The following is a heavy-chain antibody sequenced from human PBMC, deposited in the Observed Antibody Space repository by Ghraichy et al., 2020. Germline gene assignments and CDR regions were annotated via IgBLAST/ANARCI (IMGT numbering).Heavy chain of an antibody. D-gene: IGHD6-13*01. J-gene: IGHJ6*02. V-gene: IGHV1-18*04. CDR1: GYTFTTYG. Sequence: ASVKVSCKASGYTFTTYGISWVRQAPGQGLEWMGWISAYNGNTNYAQNLQGRVTMTTDTSTSTAYMELRSLRSDDTAVYYCARVISAPGHYYYGMDVWGQGTTVTVSS. CDR3: ARVISAPGHYYYGMDV. CDR2: ISAYNGNT.